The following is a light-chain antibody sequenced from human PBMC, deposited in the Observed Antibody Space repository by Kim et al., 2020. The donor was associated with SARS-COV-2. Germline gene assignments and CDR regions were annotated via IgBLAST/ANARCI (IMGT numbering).Light chain of an antibody. J-gene: IGKJ2*03. V-gene: IGKV3-20*01. CDR2: GAS. Sequence: SSGESATLSRRAGQPTSARHLTLYPQTPGPAPRLLMYGASHRATGIPDRFSGSESGTDFILTINRLAPEDSAIFYCHHLSSSPYYSFGQETKLDI. CDR1: QPTSARH. CDR3: HHLSSSPYYS.